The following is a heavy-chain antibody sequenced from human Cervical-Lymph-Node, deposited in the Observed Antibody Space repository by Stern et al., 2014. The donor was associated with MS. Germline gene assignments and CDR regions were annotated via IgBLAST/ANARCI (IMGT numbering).Heavy chain of an antibody. Sequence: VQLVESGGGVVQPGRSLRLTCAASGFIFSSFATHWVRQAPGKGLEWVAGISPDGSDKDYTDSVKGRFTISRDNSKYTLFLQMNTLRPEDTAVYYCTSGMYDESFDIWGQGTMVTVS. CDR3: TSGMYDESFDI. J-gene: IGHJ3*02. D-gene: IGHD1-1*01. CDR1: GFIFSSFA. CDR2: ISPDGSDK. V-gene: IGHV3-30*04.